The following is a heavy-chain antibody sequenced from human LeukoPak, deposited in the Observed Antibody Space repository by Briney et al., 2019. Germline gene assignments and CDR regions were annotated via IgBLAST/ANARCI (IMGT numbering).Heavy chain of an antibody. CDR2: INPNGGAI. CDR3: VKPSRGPYYWFDL. V-gene: IGHV1-2*02. Sequence: ASVRVSCKASGYTFIGYYMHWVRQAPGQALEWMGWINPNGGAINYAQKFQGRVTLTRDMSRNTAYMEINRLTSDDTAVYYCVKPSRGPYYWFDLWGQGTLVTVSS. CDR1: GYTFIGYY. J-gene: IGHJ5*02. D-gene: IGHD1-1*01.